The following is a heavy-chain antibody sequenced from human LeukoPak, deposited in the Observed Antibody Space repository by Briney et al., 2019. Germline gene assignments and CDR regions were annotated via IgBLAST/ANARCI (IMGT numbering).Heavy chain of an antibody. CDR2: IYYSGST. Sequence: SGTLSLTCTVSGGSISSYYWSWIRQPPGKGLEWIGYIYYSGSTNYNPSLKSRVTISVDTSKNQFSLKLSSVTAADTAVYYCARETPYNWNDGGWFDPWGQGTLVTVSS. V-gene: IGHV4-59*01. D-gene: IGHD1-20*01. J-gene: IGHJ5*02. CDR1: GGSISSYY. CDR3: ARETPYNWNDGGWFDP.